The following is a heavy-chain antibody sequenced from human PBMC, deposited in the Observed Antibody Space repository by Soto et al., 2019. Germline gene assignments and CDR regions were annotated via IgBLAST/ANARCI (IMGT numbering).Heavy chain of an antibody. V-gene: IGHV4-39*01. CDR1: GGSISTISYY. Sequence: QLQLQESGPGLVKASETLSLTCTVSGGSISTISYYWGWIRQPPGKGLEWIGGIYYSGSIYYNPSLKSRVTISVDTSKNQFSLKLSSVTAADTAVYYCARLARIAATGAPDYWGQGTLVTVSS. CDR3: ARLARIAATGAPDY. CDR2: IYYSGSI. D-gene: IGHD6-13*01. J-gene: IGHJ4*02.